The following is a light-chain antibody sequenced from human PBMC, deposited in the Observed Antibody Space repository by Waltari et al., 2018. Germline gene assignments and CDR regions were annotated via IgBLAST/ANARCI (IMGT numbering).Light chain of an antibody. Sequence: EIVLTQSPGPLSLSLGQRATLSCRASQSVASNYLAWYQQKPGQAPTLLIYGSSSRATGIPDRFSGSGSGTDFTLNISRMEPEDFAVFYCQQYGSSPRKFGQGTKVEVK. CDR2: GSS. CDR1: QSVASNY. J-gene: IGKJ1*01. CDR3: QQYGSSPRK. V-gene: IGKV3-20*01.